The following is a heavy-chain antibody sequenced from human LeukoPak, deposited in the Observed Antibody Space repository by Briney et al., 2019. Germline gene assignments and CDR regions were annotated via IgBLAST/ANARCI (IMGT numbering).Heavy chain of an antibody. V-gene: IGHV1-3*01. Sequence: ASVKVSCKASGYTFTSYAMHWVRQAPGQRLEWMGWINAGNGNTKYSQKFQGRVTITRDISASTAYMELSSLRSEDTAVYYCARASHPETWFDPWGQGTLVTVSS. CDR3: ARASHPETWFDP. J-gene: IGHJ5*02. CDR1: GYTFTSYA. CDR2: INAGNGNT.